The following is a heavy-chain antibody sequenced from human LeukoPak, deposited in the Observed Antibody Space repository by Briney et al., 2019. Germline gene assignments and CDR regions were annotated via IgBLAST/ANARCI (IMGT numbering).Heavy chain of an antibody. CDR2: IRYDGSNK. J-gene: IGHJ6*02. CDR1: GFTFGDYA. D-gene: IGHD3-10*01. Sequence: GGSLRLSCTASGFTFGDYAMSWVRQAPGKGLEWVAFIRYDGSNKYYADSVKGRFTISRDNSKNTLYLQMNSLRAEDTAVYYCARRGVLWFGELFYYGMDVWGQGTTVTVSS. V-gene: IGHV3-30*02. CDR3: ARRGVLWFGELFYYGMDV.